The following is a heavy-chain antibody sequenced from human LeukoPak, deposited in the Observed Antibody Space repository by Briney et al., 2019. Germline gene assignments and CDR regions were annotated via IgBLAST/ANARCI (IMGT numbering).Heavy chain of an antibody. V-gene: IGHV3-74*01. CDR1: GFTFNSYW. CDR3: ASEDSYKGAFDI. D-gene: IGHD2-21*01. Sequence: PGGSLRLSCAATGFTFNSYWMHWVRQAPGKGLVWVSRINSDGSSTSYADSVKGRFTISRDNAKNTLYLQMNSLRAEDTAVYYCASEDSYKGAFDIWGQGTMVTVSS. J-gene: IGHJ3*02. CDR2: INSDGSST.